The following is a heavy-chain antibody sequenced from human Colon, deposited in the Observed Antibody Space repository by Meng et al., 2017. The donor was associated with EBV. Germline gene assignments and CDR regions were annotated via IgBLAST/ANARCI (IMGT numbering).Heavy chain of an antibody. CDR1: GDSISSDYF. D-gene: IGHD1-14*01. CDR2: IYYSGNT. V-gene: IGHV4-30-4*01. J-gene: IGHJ5*02. Sequence: QVQLQESGPGLVKPSHTLSLTCNVPGDSISSDYFCGWIRQPPGKGLEWIGYIYYSGNTYYNPSLKSRVTISIDTSKNQFSLKLSSVTAADTAVYYCARAEYYNWFDPWGRGTLVTVS. CDR3: ARAEYYNWFDP.